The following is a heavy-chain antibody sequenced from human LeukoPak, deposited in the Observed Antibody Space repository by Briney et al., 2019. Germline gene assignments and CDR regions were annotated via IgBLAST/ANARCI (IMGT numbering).Heavy chain of an antibody. CDR3: ARDRRYFD. J-gene: IGHJ4*02. D-gene: IGHD3-9*01. CDR2: LYSGGTT. CDR1: GFTISHNY. Sequence: GGSLRLSCAISGFTISHNYMSWVRQAPGKGLECVSVLYSGGTTYYADSVKGRFTISRDNSKNTLYLQMNSLRAEDTAIYYCARDRRYFDWGQGTLVTVSS. V-gene: IGHV3-66*01.